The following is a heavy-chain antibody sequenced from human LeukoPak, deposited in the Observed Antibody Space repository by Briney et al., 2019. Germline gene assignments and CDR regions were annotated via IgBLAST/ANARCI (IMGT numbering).Heavy chain of an antibody. CDR1: GYSFTSYW. CDR2: IYPGDSDT. Sequence: GESLKISCKGSGYSFTSYWIGWVRQMPGKGLEWMGIIYPGDSDTRYIPSFQGQVTISADKSISTAYLQWDSLKASDTAMYYCATILGSNSGWYGDGFDIWGQGTMVTVSS. V-gene: IGHV5-51*01. J-gene: IGHJ3*02. D-gene: IGHD6-19*01. CDR3: ATILGSNSGWYGDGFDI.